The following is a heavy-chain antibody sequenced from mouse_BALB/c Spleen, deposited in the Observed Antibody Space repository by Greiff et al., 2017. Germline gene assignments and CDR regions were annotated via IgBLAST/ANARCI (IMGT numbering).Heavy chain of an antibody. J-gene: IGHJ4*01. CDR2: INSNGGST. CDR1: GFTFSSYY. V-gene: IGHV5-6-2*01. Sequence: EVQLVESGGGLVKLGGSLKLSCAASGFTFSSYYMSWVRQTPEKRLELVAAINSNGGSTYYPDTVKGRFTISRDNAKNTLYLQMSSLKSEDTALYYCARQADYYAMDDWGQGTSVTVSS. CDR3: ARQADYYAMDD.